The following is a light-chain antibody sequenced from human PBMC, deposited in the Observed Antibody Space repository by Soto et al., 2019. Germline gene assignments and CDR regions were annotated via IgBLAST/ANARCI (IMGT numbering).Light chain of an antibody. CDR1: QNINNY. CDR2: DAS. J-gene: IGKJ5*01. V-gene: IGKV1-33*01. CDR3: QQYENLPT. Sequence: IRMTQSPASFSASTLYRVTITFQASQNINNYLNWYQQKPGRAPKLLIYDASNLEAGVPSRFRGSGSGTDFTFTISRLQPEDIATYYCQQYENLPTFGQGTRLEIK.